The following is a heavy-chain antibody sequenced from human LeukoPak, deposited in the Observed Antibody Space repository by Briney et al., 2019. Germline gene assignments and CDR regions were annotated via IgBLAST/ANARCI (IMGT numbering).Heavy chain of an antibody. D-gene: IGHD3-10*01. CDR3: TRGRSGANPNALDI. V-gene: IGHV3-74*01. Sequence: PGGSLRLSCAAPGFTFRSNWMHWVRHAPGKGLVWVSRIRPDGSGSNYADSVKGRFTISRDNAKNTLYLQMNGLRAEDTAIYYCTRGRSGANPNALDIWGQGTMVTVSS. CDR2: IRPDGSGS. CDR1: GFTFRSNW. J-gene: IGHJ3*02.